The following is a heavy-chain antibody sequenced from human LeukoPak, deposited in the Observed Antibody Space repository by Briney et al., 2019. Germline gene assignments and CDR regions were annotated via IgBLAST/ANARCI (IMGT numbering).Heavy chain of an antibody. CDR1: GGSISSYY. CDR3: AREIYDSSGYYYNWFDP. D-gene: IGHD3-22*01. CDR2: IYYSGST. Sequence: SETLSLTCTVSGGSISSYYWSWIRQPPGKGLEWIGYIYYSGSTNYNPSLKSRVTISVDTSKNQFSLKLSSVTAADTAVYYCAREIYDSSGYYYNWFDPWGQGTLVTVSS. V-gene: IGHV4-59*01. J-gene: IGHJ5*02.